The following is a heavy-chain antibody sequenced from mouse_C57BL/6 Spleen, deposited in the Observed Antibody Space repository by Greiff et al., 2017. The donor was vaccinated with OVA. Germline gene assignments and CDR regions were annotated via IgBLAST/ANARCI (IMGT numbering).Heavy chain of an antibody. CDR3: ARGDGYYVMDY. J-gene: IGHJ4*01. V-gene: IGHV1-4*01. Sequence: QVQLQQSGAELARPGASVKMSCKASGYTFTSYTMHWVKQRPGQGLEWIGYINPSSGYTKYNQKFKDKATLTADKSSSTAYMQLSSLTSEDSAVYYCARGDGYYVMDYWGQGTSVTVSS. CDR2: INPSSGYT. D-gene: IGHD2-3*01. CDR1: GYTFTSYT.